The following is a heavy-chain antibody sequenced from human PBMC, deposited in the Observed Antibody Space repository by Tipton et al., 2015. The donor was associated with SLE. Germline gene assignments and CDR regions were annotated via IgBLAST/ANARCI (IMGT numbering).Heavy chain of an antibody. J-gene: IGHJ3*02. Sequence: TLSLTCTVSGGSISSGSYYWSWIRQPAGKGLEWIGYIYTSGSTNYNPSLKSRVTISVDRSKNQFSLKLSSVTAADTAVYYCARGWIQLWSRGDAFDIWGQGTMVTVSS. V-gene: IGHV4-61*09. CDR3: ARGWIQLWSRGDAFDI. CDR1: GGSISSGSYY. D-gene: IGHD5-18*01. CDR2: IYTSGST.